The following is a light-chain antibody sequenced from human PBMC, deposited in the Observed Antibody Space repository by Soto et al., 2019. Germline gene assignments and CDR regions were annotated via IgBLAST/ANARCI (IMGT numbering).Light chain of an antibody. CDR2: TAS. CDR1: QGISSY. J-gene: IGKJ4*01. Sequence: DIPLTQSPSFLSAYVGDSVTMTCRASQGISSYLAWYQQKPGKAPKLLIYTASTLQSGVPSRFSGSGSGTEFTLTISSLQPEDFATYYCQQLNSYPHTFGGGTNVEIK. V-gene: IGKV1-9*01. CDR3: QQLNSYPHT.